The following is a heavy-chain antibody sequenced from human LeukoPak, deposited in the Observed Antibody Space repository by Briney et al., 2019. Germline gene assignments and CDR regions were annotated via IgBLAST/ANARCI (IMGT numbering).Heavy chain of an antibody. CDR1: ASSISSGYY. D-gene: IGHD3-10*01. J-gene: IGHJ5*02. CDR3: ARDYYGSGSYPPYNWFDP. V-gene: IGHV4-61*02. CDR2: IYTSGST. Sequence: PSPTLSLTCPVSASSISSGYYWCWIRQAAGMGLDRIGRIYTSGSTNYNPSLKSRVTISVDTSKNQFSLKLSAVTAADTAVYYCARDYYGSGSYPPYNWFDPWGQGTLVTVSS.